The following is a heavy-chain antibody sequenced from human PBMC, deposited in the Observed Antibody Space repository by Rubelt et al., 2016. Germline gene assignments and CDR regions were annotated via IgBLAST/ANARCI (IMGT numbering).Heavy chain of an antibody. CDR2: INHSGST. CDR1: GGSFSGYY. V-gene: IGHV4-34*01. D-gene: IGHD3-22*01. CDR3: ARGKEGLGVTMMDY. J-gene: IGHJ4*02. Sequence: QVQLQQWGAGLLKPSETLSLTCAVYGGSFSGYYWSWIRQPPGKGLEWIGEINHSGSTNYNPSLKSLVTISVDTSKNQFSLKLSSVTAAETAVYYCARGKEGLGVTMMDYWGQGTLVTVSS.